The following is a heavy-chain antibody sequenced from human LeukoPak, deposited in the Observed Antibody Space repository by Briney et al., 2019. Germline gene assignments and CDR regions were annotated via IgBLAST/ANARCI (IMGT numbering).Heavy chain of an antibody. V-gene: IGHV1-69*01. CDR2: IIPIFGTA. CDR3: ARDVGPYGDYNINWFDP. Sequence: SVKVSCKASGYTFSSYYMHWVRQAPGQGLEWMGGIIPIFGTANYAQKFQGRVTITADESTSTAYMELSGLRSEDTAVYYCARDVGPYGDYNINWFDPWGQGTLVTVSS. CDR1: GYTFSSYY. D-gene: IGHD4-17*01. J-gene: IGHJ5*02.